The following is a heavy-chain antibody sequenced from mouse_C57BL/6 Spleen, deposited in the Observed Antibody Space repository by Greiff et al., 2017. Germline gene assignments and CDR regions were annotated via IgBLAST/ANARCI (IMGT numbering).Heavy chain of an antibody. CDR2: IYPGDGDT. CDR3: AYHYGSTFWYFDV. V-gene: IGHV1-82*01. CDR1: GYAFSSSW. J-gene: IGHJ1*03. D-gene: IGHD1-1*01. Sequence: QVQLQQSGPELVKPGASVKISCKASGYAFSSSWMNWVKQRPGKGLEWIGRIYPGDGDTNYNGKFKGKATLTAGKSSSTAYMQLSSLTSEDSAVYFCAYHYGSTFWYFDVWGTGTTVTVSS.